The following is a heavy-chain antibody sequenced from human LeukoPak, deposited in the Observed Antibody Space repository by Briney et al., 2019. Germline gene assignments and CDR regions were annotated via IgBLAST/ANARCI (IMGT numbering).Heavy chain of an antibody. CDR3: ARGNLDYYYYMDV. CDR2: INSDGSST. V-gene: IGHV3-74*01. J-gene: IGHJ6*03. Sequence: GGSLRLSCAASGFTFSSYWTHWVRQAPGKGLVWVSRINSDGSSTSYADSVKGRFTISRDNAKNTLYLQMNSLRAEDTAVYYCARGNLDYYYYMDVWGKGTMVTVSS. CDR1: GFTFSSYW. D-gene: IGHD1-14*01.